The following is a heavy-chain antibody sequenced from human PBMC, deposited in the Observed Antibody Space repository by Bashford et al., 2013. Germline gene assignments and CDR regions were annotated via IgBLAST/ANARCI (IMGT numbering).Heavy chain of an antibody. CDR3: ASSSGWGMDV. J-gene: IGHJ6*02. Sequence: GSLRLSCAASGFTFSSYAMSWVRQAPGKGLEWVSAISGSGGSTYYADSVKGRFTISRDNAKNSLYLQMNSLRDEDTAVYFCASSSGWGMDVWGQGTTVTVSS. D-gene: IGHD2-15*01. CDR2: ISGSGGST. CDR1: GFTFSSYA. V-gene: IGHV3-23*01.